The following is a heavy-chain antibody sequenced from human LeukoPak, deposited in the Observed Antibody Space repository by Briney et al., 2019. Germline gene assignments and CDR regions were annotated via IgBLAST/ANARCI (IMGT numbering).Heavy chain of an antibody. CDR2: IYTSGST. J-gene: IGHJ4*02. D-gene: IGHD5-12*01. Sequence: SQTLSLTCTVSGGSISSGSYYWSWIRQPAGKGLEWIGRIYTSGSTNYNPSLKSRVTISVDTSKNQFSLKLSSVTAADTAVHYCARRGYSGYEDYWGQGTLVTVSS. V-gene: IGHV4-61*02. CDR1: GGSISSGSYY. CDR3: ARRGYSGYEDY.